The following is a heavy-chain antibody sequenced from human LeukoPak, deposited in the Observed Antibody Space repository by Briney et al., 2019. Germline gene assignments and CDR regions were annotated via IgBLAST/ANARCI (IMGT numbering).Heavy chain of an antibody. D-gene: IGHD3-3*01. CDR3: ARDPRITIFGVVITTYYYFDY. Sequence: SETLSLTCTVSGGSISSYYWGWIRQPPGKGLEWIGSIYYSGSTYYNPSLKSRVTISVDTSKNQFSLKLSSVTAADTAVYYCARDPRITIFGVVITTYYYFDYWGQGTLVTVSS. CDR2: IYYSGST. V-gene: IGHV4-39*07. CDR1: GGSISSYY. J-gene: IGHJ4*02.